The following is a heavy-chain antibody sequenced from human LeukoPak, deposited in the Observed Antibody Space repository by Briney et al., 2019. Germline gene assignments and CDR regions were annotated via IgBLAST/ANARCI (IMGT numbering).Heavy chain of an antibody. CDR2: ISAYSGDT. CDR1: GYTFTSYG. D-gene: IGHD4-17*01. V-gene: IGHV1-18*01. J-gene: IGHJ4*02. Sequence: ASVKVSCNASGYTFTSYGISWVRQAPGQGLEWMGWISAYSGDTKHAQKFQGRVTMTTDTSTSTAYMEVRSLRSDDTAVYYCTRDSLGGYGDYIDYWGQGTLVTVSS. CDR3: TRDSLGGYGDYIDY.